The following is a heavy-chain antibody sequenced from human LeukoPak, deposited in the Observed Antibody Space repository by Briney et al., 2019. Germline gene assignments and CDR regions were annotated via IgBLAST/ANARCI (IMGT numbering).Heavy chain of an antibody. D-gene: IGHD6-13*01. CDR3: ARDLRVAAADDY. CDR2: ISSSSSYI. Sequence: TGGSLRLSCAASGFTFSSYSMNWVRQAPGKGLEWVSSISSSSSYIYYADSVKGRFTISRDNAKNSLYLQMNSLRAEDTAVYYCARDLRVAAADDYWGQGTLITVSS. CDR1: GFTFSSYS. V-gene: IGHV3-21*01. J-gene: IGHJ4*02.